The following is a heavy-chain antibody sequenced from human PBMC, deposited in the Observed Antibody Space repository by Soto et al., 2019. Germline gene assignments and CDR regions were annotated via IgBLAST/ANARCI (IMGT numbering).Heavy chain of an antibody. CDR2: IFWDDDK. CDR3: AQLSWQEMWPRAPVVN. CDR1: GFSLSTSGVG. D-gene: IGHD3-16*02. V-gene: IGHV2-5*02. J-gene: IGHJ4*02. Sequence: QITLKESGPTLVKPTQTLTLTCTFSGFSLSTSGVGVGWIRQPPGKALEWLGIIFWDDDKRYRPSLKRRLSITKDTSKNQLVLTMTNMDPVDTATYYCAQLSWQEMWPRAPVVNWGQGTPVTVSS.